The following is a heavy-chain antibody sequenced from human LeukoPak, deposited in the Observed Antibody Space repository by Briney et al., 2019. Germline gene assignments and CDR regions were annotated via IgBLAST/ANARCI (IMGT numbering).Heavy chain of an antibody. D-gene: IGHD3-10*01. CDR2: TYWNNDK. V-gene: IGHV2-5*01. CDR3: AHKGRGSGSYTM. Sequence: SGPTLVNPTQTLTLTCTFSGFSLSTTGVAVAWIRQPPGKALEWLAVTYWNNDKSYSPSLKSRLTITKDTSKNQVVLIMANMDPVDTGTYYCAHKGRGSGSYTMWGQGTRVTVSS. J-gene: IGHJ4*02. CDR1: GFSLSTTGVA.